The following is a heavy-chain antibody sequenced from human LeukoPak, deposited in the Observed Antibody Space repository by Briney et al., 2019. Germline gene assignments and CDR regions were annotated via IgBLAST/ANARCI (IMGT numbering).Heavy chain of an antibody. Sequence: SETLSLTCTVSGDSISSYYWNWIRQPAGKGQEWIGRIYSSGSTNYNPSLKSRVTMSVDTSKNQFSLNLSSVTAADTAVYYCARGMPRGFSYSLVFDYWGQGTLVTVSS. CDR2: IYSSGST. V-gene: IGHV4-4*07. CDR1: GDSISSYY. CDR3: ARGMPRGFSYSLVFDY. J-gene: IGHJ4*02. D-gene: IGHD5-18*01.